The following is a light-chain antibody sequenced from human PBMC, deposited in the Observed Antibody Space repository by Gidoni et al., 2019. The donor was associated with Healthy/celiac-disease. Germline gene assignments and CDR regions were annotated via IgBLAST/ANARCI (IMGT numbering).Light chain of an antibody. Sequence: ITLTQSPSSLSPSVGDRLTITCRASEGISSYLAWYQQKPGKAPKLLIYAASTLQSGVPTRFSGSGSGTDFTLTISSLQPEDFATYYCQQLNSYPRTFGGGTKVEIK. CDR2: AAS. CDR1: EGISSY. V-gene: IGKV1-9*01. CDR3: QQLNSYPRT. J-gene: IGKJ4*01.